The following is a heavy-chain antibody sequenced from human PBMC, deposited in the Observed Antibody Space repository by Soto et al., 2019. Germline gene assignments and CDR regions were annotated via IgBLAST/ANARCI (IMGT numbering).Heavy chain of an antibody. J-gene: IGHJ4*02. CDR3: ASPYYYDSSAYDY. V-gene: IGHV4-39*01. CDR1: GGSISSSSYY. Sequence: LSLTCTVSGGSISSSSYYWGWIRQPPGKGLEWIGSIYYSGSTYYNPSLKSRVTISVDTSKNQFSLKLSSVTAADTAVYYCASPYYYDSSAYDYWGQGTLVTVSS. CDR2: IYYSGST. D-gene: IGHD3-22*01.